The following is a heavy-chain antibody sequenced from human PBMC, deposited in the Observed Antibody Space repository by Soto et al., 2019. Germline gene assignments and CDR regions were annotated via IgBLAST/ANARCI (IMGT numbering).Heavy chain of an antibody. CDR1: GFAFINYG. V-gene: IGHV3-30*18. CDR2: ITYDGNNQ. CDR3: ANDWRLNDRSGLDAFHI. Sequence: QVQLVDSGGGVVQPGTSLRLSCVGSGFAFINYGIHWVRQSPGKGLEWVAVITYDGNNQYYGVSVKGRFTISRDDSRNMVYLKMNSLRADDTAMYYCANDWRLNDRSGLDAFHILGQGTMVTVSS. D-gene: IGHD3-22*01. J-gene: IGHJ3*02.